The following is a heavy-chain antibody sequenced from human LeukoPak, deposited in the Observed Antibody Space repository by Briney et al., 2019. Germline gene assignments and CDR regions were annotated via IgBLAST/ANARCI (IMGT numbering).Heavy chain of an antibody. J-gene: IGHJ4*02. V-gene: IGHV4-31*03. CDR3: AGDRTGYFLDD. CDR2: IFYGGTT. D-gene: IGHD5-18*01. CDR1: GSSISSDPSY. Sequence: PSETLSLTCTVSGSSISSDPSYWSWLRQPPGKGLEWIGYIFYGGTTNYNPSLKSRVTMSVDTSKNQFSLKLRFVTAADTAVYFCAGDRTGYFLDDWGQGTLVTVSS.